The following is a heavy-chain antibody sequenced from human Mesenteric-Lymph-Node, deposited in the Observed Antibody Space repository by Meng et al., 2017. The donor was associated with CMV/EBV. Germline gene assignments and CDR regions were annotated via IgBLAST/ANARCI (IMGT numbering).Heavy chain of an antibody. V-gene: IGHV3-23*01. D-gene: IGHD1-26*01. CDR2: ISGSGGST. CDR1: GFTFDSYA. Sequence: GESLKISCAASGFTFDSYAMSWVRQAPGKGLEWVSAISGSGGSTYYADSVKGRFTISRDNSKNTLYLQMNSLRAEDTTVYYCAREDGSYLGSCFDYWGQGTLVTVSS. J-gene: IGHJ4*02. CDR3: AREDGSYLGSCFDY.